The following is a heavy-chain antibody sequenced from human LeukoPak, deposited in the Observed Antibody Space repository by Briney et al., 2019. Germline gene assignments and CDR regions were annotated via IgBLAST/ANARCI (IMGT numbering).Heavy chain of an antibody. D-gene: IGHD2-21*02. Sequence: GGSLRLSCAASGFTFSSYAMHWVRQAPGKGLEWVAVISYDGSNKYYADSVKGRFTISRDNSKNTLYLQMNSLRAEDTAVYHCAKAKGLLFFDYWGQGTLVTVSS. CDR1: GFTFSSYA. J-gene: IGHJ4*02. CDR3: AKAKGLLFFDY. V-gene: IGHV3-30*04. CDR2: ISYDGSNK.